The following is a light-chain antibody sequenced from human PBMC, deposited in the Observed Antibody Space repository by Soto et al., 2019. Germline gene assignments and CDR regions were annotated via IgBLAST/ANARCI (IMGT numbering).Light chain of an antibody. Sequence: DMQVAPSPPTLYASVGYRVTITCRASQSISSYLNWYQQKPGQAPKLLIYDASTLESGVPSRFSGSGSGEEFTLTISRLQTDDLATYYCQQYKTYRTFGQGTKVDIK. V-gene: IGKV1-5*01. CDR3: QQYKTYRT. J-gene: IGKJ1*01. CDR1: QSISSY. CDR2: DAS.